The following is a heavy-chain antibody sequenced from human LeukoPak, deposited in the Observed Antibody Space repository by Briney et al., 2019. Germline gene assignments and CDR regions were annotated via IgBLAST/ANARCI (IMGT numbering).Heavy chain of an antibody. CDR1: AFIFSGHW. J-gene: IGHJ4*02. CDR3: ATSYDMGWLIGY. CDR2: IKEDGSER. V-gene: IGHV3-7*03. Sequence: GGSLRLSCEGSAFIFSGHWMNWVRQTPGKGLEWVASIKEDGSERQYVDSVKGRFSISRDNGKSSLYLQMNSLRAEDTALYYCATSYDMGWLIGYWGQGTLVTVSS. D-gene: IGHD3/OR15-3a*01.